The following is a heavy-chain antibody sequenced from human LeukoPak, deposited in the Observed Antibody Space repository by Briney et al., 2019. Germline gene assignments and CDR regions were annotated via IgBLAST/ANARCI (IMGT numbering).Heavy chain of an antibody. CDR3: ARRGRANWFDP. D-gene: IGHD3-10*01. CDR1: GGSISSYY. V-gene: IGHV4-59*05. Sequence: SETLSLTCTVAGGSISSYYWSWIRQPPGKGLEWIGSIYYSGRTYYNPSLKSRVTISVDTSKNQFSLKLSSVTAADTAVYYCARRGRANWFDPWGQGTLVTVSS. J-gene: IGHJ5*02. CDR2: IYYSGRT.